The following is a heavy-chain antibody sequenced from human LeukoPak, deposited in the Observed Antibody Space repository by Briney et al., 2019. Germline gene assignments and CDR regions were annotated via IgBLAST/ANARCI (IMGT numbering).Heavy chain of an antibody. V-gene: IGHV4-61*02. CDR2: IYTSGST. D-gene: IGHD4-17*01. Sequence: PSETLSLTCGVSGGSISSGTYYWSWIRQPAGKGLEWIGRIYTSGSTKYNPSLKSRVTISVDSSKNQFSLRLSSVTAADTAVYYCAKTVTVTTSAFDIWGQGTMVTVSS. J-gene: IGHJ3*02. CDR1: GGSISSGTYY. CDR3: AKTVTVTTSAFDI.